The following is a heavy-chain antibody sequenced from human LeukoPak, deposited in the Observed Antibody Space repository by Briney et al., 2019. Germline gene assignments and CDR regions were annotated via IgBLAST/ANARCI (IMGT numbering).Heavy chain of an antibody. CDR3: ARVAPTSMVKYYYYYYYMDV. CDR2: IYHSGST. V-gene: IGHV4-38-2*02. CDR1: GYSISSGYY. Sequence: PSGTQSLTCTVSGYSISSGYYWGWIRQPPGKGLEWIGSIYHSGSTYYNPSLKSRVTISVDTSKNQFSLKLSSVTAADMAVYYCARVAPTSMVKYYYYYYYMDVWGKGTTVTISS. D-gene: IGHD4/OR15-4a*01. J-gene: IGHJ6*03.